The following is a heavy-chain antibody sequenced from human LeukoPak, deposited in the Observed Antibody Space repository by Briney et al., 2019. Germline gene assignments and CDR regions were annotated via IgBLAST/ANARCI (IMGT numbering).Heavy chain of an antibody. Sequence: ASVKVSCKASGGTFSSYTISWVRQAPGQGLEWMGWINAGNGNTKYSQKFQGRVTITRDTSASTAYMELSSLRSEDTAVYYCARSGGYDLYYYYGMDVWGQGTTVTVSS. D-gene: IGHD5-12*01. V-gene: IGHV1-3*01. CDR2: INAGNGNT. CDR3: ARSGGYDLYYYYGMDV. J-gene: IGHJ6*02. CDR1: GGTFSSYT.